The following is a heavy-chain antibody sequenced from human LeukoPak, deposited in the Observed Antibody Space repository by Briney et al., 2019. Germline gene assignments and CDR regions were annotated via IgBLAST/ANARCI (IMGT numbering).Heavy chain of an antibody. CDR2: IFSSGGT. D-gene: IGHD3-22*01. V-gene: IGHV4-59*11. CDR1: GRSISPHY. Sequence: PSETLSLTCTVSGRSISPHYWSWFRQAPGRGLEWIGYIFSSGGTTYKPSLKSRVTLSVDTSKNQFSLRLDSVTPADTALYFCARGPYSYDSSGAFDIWGQGTMVTVSS. J-gene: IGHJ3*02. CDR3: ARGPYSYDSSGAFDI.